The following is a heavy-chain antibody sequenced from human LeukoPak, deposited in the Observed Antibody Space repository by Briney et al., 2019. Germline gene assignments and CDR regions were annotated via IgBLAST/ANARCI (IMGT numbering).Heavy chain of an antibody. CDR2: IYFTGTT. D-gene: IGHD4-17*01. CDR1: GFTFSSYS. CDR3: ARRPTMTTVTSFDY. V-gene: IGHV4-39*07. J-gene: IGHJ4*02. Sequence: PGGSLRLSCAASGFTFSSYSMNWIRQPPGEGLEWIGSIYFTGTTYYNPSLESRITISVDTSKNQFSLKVNSVTAADTAVYFCARRPTMTTVTSFDYWGQGTLVTVSS.